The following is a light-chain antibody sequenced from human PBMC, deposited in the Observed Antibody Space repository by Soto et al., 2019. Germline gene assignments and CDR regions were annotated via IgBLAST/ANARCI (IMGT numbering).Light chain of an antibody. CDR3: SSYAGSNNPVV. V-gene: IGLV2-8*01. Sequence: QSALTQPPSASGSPGQSVTISCTGTSSDVGGYNYVSWYQQHPGKAPKLMIYEVSKRPSGVPDRFSGSKSGNTASLTVSGPQAEDEADYYCSSYAGSNNPVVFGGGTQLTVL. J-gene: IGLJ2*01. CDR2: EVS. CDR1: SSDVGGYNY.